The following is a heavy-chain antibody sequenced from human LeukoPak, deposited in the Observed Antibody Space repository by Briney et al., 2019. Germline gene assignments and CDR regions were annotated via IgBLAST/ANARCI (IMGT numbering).Heavy chain of an antibody. CDR3: AKEGSSSFYYYYYMDV. CDR2: INWNSDSI. CDR1: GFTFDDYA. J-gene: IGHJ6*03. D-gene: IGHD6-6*01. V-gene: IGHV3-9*01. Sequence: GGSLRLSCAVSGFTFDDYAMHWVRQVPGKGLEWVSGINWNSDSIGYADSVKGRFTTSRDNAKNSLYLQMNSLRAEDTAVYYCAKEGSSSFYYYYYMDVWGKGTTVTVSS.